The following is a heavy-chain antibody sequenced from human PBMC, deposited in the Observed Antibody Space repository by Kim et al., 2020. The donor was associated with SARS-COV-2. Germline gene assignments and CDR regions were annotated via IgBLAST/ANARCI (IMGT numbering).Heavy chain of an antibody. D-gene: IGHD2-15*01. CDR3: ARARGGSSGFGY. Sequence: NYAQKFQGRVTITADKSTSTAYMELSSLRSEDTAVYYCARARGGSSGFGYWGQGTLVTVSS. V-gene: IGHV1-69*04. J-gene: IGHJ4*02.